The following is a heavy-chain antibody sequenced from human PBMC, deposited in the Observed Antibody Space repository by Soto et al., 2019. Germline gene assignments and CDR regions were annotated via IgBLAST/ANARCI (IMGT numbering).Heavy chain of an antibody. J-gene: IGHJ6*02. V-gene: IGHV4-34*01. CDR3: ARLGPGGIYYYYGMDV. D-gene: IGHD1-26*01. Sequence: SETLSLTCAVYGGSFSGYYWSWIRQPPGKGLEWIGEINHSGSTNYNPSLKSRVTISVDTSKNQFSLKLSSVTAADTAVYYCARLGPGGIYYYYGMDVWGQGATVTVSS. CDR2: INHSGST. CDR1: GGSFSGYY.